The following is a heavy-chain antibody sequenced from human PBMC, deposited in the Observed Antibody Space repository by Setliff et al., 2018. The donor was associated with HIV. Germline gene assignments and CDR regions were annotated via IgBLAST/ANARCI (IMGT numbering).Heavy chain of an antibody. CDR1: KGTFTTYR. V-gene: IGHV1-69*04. Sequence: GASVKVSCKASKGTFTTYRFTWVRQAPGQGLDWMGRIIPILGVANYAQRFQGKVTITANKSTSTAYMELTSLRFDDTAMYYCVRGVQSPPHYSYYYMDVWGEGTMVTVSS. D-gene: IGHD3-3*01. CDR3: VRGVQSPPHYSYYYMDV. J-gene: IGHJ6*03. CDR2: IIPILGVA.